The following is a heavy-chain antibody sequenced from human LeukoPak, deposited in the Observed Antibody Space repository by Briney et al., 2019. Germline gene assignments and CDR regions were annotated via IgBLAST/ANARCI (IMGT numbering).Heavy chain of an antibody. CDR3: ARGWCGSYYETDY. D-gene: IGHD1-26*01. J-gene: IGHJ4*02. Sequence: SETLSLTCAVYGGSFSGYYWSWIRQPPGKGLEWIGEINHSGSTNYNPSLKSRVTISVDTSKNQFSLKLSSVTAADTAVYYCARGWCGSYYETDYWGQGTLVTVSS. V-gene: IGHV4-34*01. CDR2: INHSGST. CDR1: GGSFSGYY.